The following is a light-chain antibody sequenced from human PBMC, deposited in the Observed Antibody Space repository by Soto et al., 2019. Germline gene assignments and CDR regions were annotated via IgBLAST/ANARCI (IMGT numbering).Light chain of an antibody. J-gene: IGKJ5*01. Sequence: DIQMTQSPSSLSASVGDRVTITCRASQGINDFLAWFQQKPGEAPKSLIYSASTLHSGVPSKFTGSGCGTYFTLTISSLQPEDFATYFCQQYHSYPITFGHGTRLEIK. CDR2: SAS. CDR1: QGINDF. V-gene: IGKV1-16*02. CDR3: QQYHSYPIT.